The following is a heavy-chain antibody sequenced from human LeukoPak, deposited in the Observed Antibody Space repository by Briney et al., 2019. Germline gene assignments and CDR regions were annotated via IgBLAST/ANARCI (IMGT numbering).Heavy chain of an antibody. CDR2: IYHSGST. V-gene: IGHV4-30-2*01. Sequence: PSETLSLTCAVSGGSISSGGYSWSWIRQPPGKGLEWIGYIYHSGSTYYNPSLKSRVTISVDRSKNQFSLKLSSVTAADTAVYYCARSHWNDGAWFDPWGQGTLVTVSS. CDR1: GGSISSGGYS. J-gene: IGHJ5*02. CDR3: ARSHWNDGAWFDP. D-gene: IGHD1-1*01.